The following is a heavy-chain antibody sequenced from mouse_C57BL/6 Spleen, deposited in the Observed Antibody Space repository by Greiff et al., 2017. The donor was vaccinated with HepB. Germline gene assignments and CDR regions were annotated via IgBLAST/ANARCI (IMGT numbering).Heavy chain of an antibody. CDR2: IYPGSGNT. CDR1: GYTFTDYY. J-gene: IGHJ1*03. Sequence: VQLQESGAELVRPGASVKLSCKASGYTFTDYYINWVKQRPGQGLEWIARIYPGSGNTYYNEKFKGKATLTAEKSSSTAYMQLSSLTSEDSAVYFCARRESYYYGSSSYWYFDVWGTGTTVTVSS. CDR3: ARRESYYYGSSSYWYFDV. D-gene: IGHD1-1*01. V-gene: IGHV1-76*01.